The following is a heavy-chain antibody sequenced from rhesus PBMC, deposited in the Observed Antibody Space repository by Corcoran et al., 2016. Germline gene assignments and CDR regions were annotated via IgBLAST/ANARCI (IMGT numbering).Heavy chain of an antibody. D-gene: IGHD1-1-1*01. CDR1: GFSLSTSGMR. J-gene: IGHJ4*01. V-gene: IGHV2S2*01. CDR2: IDWDDDK. Sequence: QVTLKESGPALVKPTQTLTLTCTFSGFSLSTSGMRVSWIRQPPGKALEWLARIDWDDDKYYNTSLKNRLTITKDTSKSQVVLTMTNMDPEDTATYYCARRDRYRGFDYWGQGVLVTVSS. CDR3: ARRDRYRGFDY.